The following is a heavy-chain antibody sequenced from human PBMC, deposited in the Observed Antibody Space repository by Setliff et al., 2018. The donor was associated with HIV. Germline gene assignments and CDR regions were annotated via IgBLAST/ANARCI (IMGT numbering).Heavy chain of an antibody. Sequence: SETLSLTCTVSGGSISNGYYYWSWIRKPHGKGLEWIGHIYTSGSTKYNPSLKSRVTISVDTSKNQFSLKLSSVTAPDTAVYYCARGGREYGVNYYYYYMDVWGKGTTVTVSS. CDR1: GGSISNGYYY. CDR3: ARGGREYGVNYYYYYMDV. D-gene: IGHD3-10*01. J-gene: IGHJ6*03. CDR2: IYTSGST. V-gene: IGHV4-61*09.